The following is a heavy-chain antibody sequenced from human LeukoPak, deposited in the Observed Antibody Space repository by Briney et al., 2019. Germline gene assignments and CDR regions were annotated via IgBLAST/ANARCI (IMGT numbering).Heavy chain of an antibody. V-gene: IGHV4-59*01. Sequence: PSETLSLTCTVSGGSISNYWWSWIRQPPGKGLEWIGYVFDSGGTNYNPSLKSRVTISVDTSKKQFSLKLSSVTAADTAMYYCARLRSHYFDYWGQGTLVTVSS. CDR2: VFDSGGT. CDR1: GGSISNYW. CDR3: ARLRSHYFDY. J-gene: IGHJ4*02.